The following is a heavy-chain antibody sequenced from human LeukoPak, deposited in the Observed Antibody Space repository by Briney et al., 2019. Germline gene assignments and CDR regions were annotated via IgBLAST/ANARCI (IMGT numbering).Heavy chain of an antibody. Sequence: GGSLRLSCAASGFKFSDHYIDWVRQAPGKGLEWVSYISSSSSTIYYADSVKGRFTISRDNAKNSLYLQMNSLRAEDTAVYYCAREVYCGGDCYSGGAFDIWGQGTMVTVSS. CDR2: ISSSSSTI. CDR3: AREVYCGGDCYSGGAFDI. D-gene: IGHD2-21*01. J-gene: IGHJ3*02. CDR1: GFKFSDHY. V-gene: IGHV3-48*01.